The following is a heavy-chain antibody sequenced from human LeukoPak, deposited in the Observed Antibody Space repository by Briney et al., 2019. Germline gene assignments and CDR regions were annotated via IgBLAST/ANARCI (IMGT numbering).Heavy chain of an antibody. CDR2: ISGSGDNT. CDR1: GFTFSSYA. D-gene: IGHD5-12*01. J-gene: IGHJ4*02. CDR3: ARANSGYEYYFDY. Sequence: PGGSLRLSCAASGFTFSSYAMSWVRQAPGKGLEWVSAISGSGDNTYYADSVKGRFTISRDNSKNTLFLQMNSLRAEDTAVYYCARANSGYEYYFDYWGQGTLVTVSS. V-gene: IGHV3-23*01.